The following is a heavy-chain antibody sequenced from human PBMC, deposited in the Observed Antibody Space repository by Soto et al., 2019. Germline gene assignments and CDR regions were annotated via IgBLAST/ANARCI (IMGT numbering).Heavy chain of an antibody. V-gene: IGHV4-59*12. CDR1: GASMSSYY. CDR3: ARGAPVRLDP. Sequence: SDTLSLTCNVSGASMSSYYWSWVRQPPGKGLEWIGYIFHSGSSNYSPSLKSRVTISMHTSKNQFSLRLSSVTAADTAVYYCARGAPVRLDPWGQGTLVTVSS. D-gene: IGHD2-8*01. J-gene: IGHJ5*02. CDR2: IFHSGSS.